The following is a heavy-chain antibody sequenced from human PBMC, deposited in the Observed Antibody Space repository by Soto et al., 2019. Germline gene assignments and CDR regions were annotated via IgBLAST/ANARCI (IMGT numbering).Heavy chain of an antibody. CDR2: INPNSGGT. V-gene: IGHV1-2*04. D-gene: IGHD3-10*01. J-gene: IGHJ4*02. CDR1: GYTFTGYY. Sequence: ASVKVSCKASGYTFTGYYMHWVRQAPGQGLEWMGWINPNSGGTNYAQKFQGWVTMTRDTSISTAYMELSRLRSDDTAVYYCAREYYYGSGSSHAFDYWGQGTLVTVSS. CDR3: AREYYYGSGSSHAFDY.